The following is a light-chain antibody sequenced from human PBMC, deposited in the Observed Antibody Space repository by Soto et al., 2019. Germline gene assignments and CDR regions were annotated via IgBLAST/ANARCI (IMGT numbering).Light chain of an antibody. CDR1: SSDVGTYNY. J-gene: IGLJ1*01. CDR3: NSYTSTSTYV. CDR2: EVN. Sequence: QSALTQPASVSGSPGQSITISCTGTSSDVGTYNYVSWYQQHPGKAPKLIIHEVNNRPSGVSDRLSGSKSGNTASLTISGLQGDDEADYYCNSYTSTSTYVFGTGTKVTV. V-gene: IGLV2-14*01.